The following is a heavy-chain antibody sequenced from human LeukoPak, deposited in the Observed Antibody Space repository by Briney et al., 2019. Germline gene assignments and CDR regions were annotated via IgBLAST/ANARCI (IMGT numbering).Heavy chain of an antibody. CDR3: ARDIPTRDFVYYYYYGMDV. Sequence: SETLSLTCAVYGGSFSGYYWSWIRQPPGKGLEWIGEINHSGSTNYNPSLKSRVTISVDTSKNQFSLKLSSVTAADTAVYYCARDIPTRDFVYYYYYGMDVWGQGTTVTVSS. CDR2: INHSGST. J-gene: IGHJ6*02. CDR1: GGSFSGYY. V-gene: IGHV4-34*01. D-gene: IGHD2-2*02.